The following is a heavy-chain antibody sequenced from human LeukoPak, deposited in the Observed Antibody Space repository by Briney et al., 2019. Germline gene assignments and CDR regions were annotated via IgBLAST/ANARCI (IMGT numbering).Heavy chain of an antibody. J-gene: IGHJ4*02. CDR1: GGSISSGTYS. D-gene: IGHD6-13*01. CDR2: IYYTGST. Sequence: PSETLSLTCTVSGGSISSGTYSWSWIRQPPGKGLEWIGYIYYTGSTHYNPSLKSRLTITLDTSTNQFSLKLSSVTAADTAAYYCARHPRTSIAAAGAFFGYWGQGTLVTVSS. CDR3: ARHPRTSIAAAGAFFGY. V-gene: IGHV4-61*01.